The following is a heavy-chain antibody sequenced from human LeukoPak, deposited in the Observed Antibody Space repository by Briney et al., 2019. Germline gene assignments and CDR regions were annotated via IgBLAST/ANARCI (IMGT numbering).Heavy chain of an antibody. V-gene: IGHV3-7*01. CDR1: GFTFSSYW. CDR3: AKDRGPNYDFWSGYGLDY. CDR2: IKEDGSEK. D-gene: IGHD3-3*01. Sequence: GGSLRLSCAASGFTFSSYWMSWVRQAPGKGLEWVANIKEDGSEKYYVDSVKGRFTISRDNAKNSLYLQMNSLRAEDTAVYYCAKDRGPNYDFWSGYGLDYWGQGTLVTVSS. J-gene: IGHJ4*02.